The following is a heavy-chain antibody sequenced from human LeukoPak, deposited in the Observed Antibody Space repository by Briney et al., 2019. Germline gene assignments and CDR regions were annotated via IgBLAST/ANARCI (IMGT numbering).Heavy chain of an antibody. Sequence: SETLSLTCAVSGGSISSSNWWSWVRQPPGKGLEWIGEINHSGSTNYNPSLKSRVTISVDTSKNQFSLKLSSVTAADTAVYYCARHTLRGVPDYWGQGTLVTVSS. J-gene: IGHJ4*02. CDR1: GGSISSSNW. CDR3: ARHTLRGVPDY. V-gene: IGHV4-4*02. CDR2: INHSGST. D-gene: IGHD3-10*01.